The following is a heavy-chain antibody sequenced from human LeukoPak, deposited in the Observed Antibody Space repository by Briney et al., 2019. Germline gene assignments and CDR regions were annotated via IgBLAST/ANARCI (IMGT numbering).Heavy chain of an antibody. D-gene: IGHD6-6*01. CDR3: ARDTLPYSSSSSPPDY. J-gene: IGHJ4*02. CDR2: MNPNSGNT. Sequence: GASVKVSCKASGYTFTSYDINWVRQATGQGLEWMGWMNPNSGNTGHGQKFQGRVTITRNTSRSTAYMELSSLRSEDTAVYYCARDTLPYSSSSSPPDYWGQGTLVTVSS. CDR1: GYTFTSYD. V-gene: IGHV1-8*03.